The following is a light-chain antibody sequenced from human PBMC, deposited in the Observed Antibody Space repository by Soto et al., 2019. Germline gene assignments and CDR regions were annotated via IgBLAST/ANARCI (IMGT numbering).Light chain of an antibody. CDR1: SSDVGGYNY. J-gene: IGLJ1*01. V-gene: IGLV2-8*01. Sequence: QSLLTNPPSSSGSPGQSVTISCTGSSSDVGGYNYVSWYQQHPGKAPKLMIYEVSKRPSGVPDRFSGSKSDNSASLTVSGLQAEDEADYYCSSYAGSNNFVFGTGTKVTVL. CDR2: EVS. CDR3: SSYAGSNNFV.